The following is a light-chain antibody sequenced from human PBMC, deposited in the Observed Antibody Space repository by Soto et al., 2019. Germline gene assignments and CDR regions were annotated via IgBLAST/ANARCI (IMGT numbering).Light chain of an antibody. Sequence: QSVLTPPPSVSAAPGQKVTISCSGSSSKIGNNYVSWYQHLPGTAPKLLIYGNNKRPSGIPDRFSGSKSGTSATLGITGLQTGDEADYYCGTWDSSLSAYVFGTGTKVTVL. J-gene: IGLJ1*01. CDR1: SSKIGNNY. CDR3: GTWDSSLSAYV. V-gene: IGLV1-51*01. CDR2: GNN.